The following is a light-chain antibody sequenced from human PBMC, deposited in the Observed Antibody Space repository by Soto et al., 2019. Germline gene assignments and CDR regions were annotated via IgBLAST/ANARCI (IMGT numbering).Light chain of an antibody. CDR1: SNDFGGYNY. CDR2: EVS. V-gene: IGLV2-14*01. J-gene: IGLJ1*01. CDR3: SSFTSTSTFV. Sequence: QSALTQPASVSGSPGQSITISCTGTSNDFGGYNYVSWFQQHPGKAPKLLIFEVSNRPSGVSHRFSGSKSGNTASLTISGLQAEDEADYYCSSFTSTSTFVFGSGTKVTVL.